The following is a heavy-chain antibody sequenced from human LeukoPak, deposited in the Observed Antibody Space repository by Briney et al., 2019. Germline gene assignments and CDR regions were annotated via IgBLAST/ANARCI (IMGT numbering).Heavy chain of an antibody. CDR3: ARNPGRTLVVVTAVDY. J-gene: IGHJ4*02. D-gene: IGHD2-21*02. CDR2: ISYDGSNK. V-gene: IGHV3-30-3*01. CDR1: GFTFSSHA. Sequence: GGSLRLSCAASGFTFSSHAMHWVRQAPGKGLEWVGVISYDGSNKYYGDSAKGRFTITRDNSKNTLYVQMNSLRVEDTAVYYCARNPGRTLVVVTAVDYWGQGTLVTVSS.